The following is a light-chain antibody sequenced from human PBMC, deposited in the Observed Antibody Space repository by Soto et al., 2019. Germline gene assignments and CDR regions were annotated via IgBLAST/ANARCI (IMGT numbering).Light chain of an antibody. CDR1: SSDVGSSNL. CDR2: EGT. V-gene: IGLV2-23*01. Sequence: QSVLTQPASVSGSPGQSIAISCTGTSSDVGSSNLLSWYQHHPGKAPKLIIYEGTRRPSGVSGRFSGSMSGNTASLTIFGLQAEDEAEYYCCSFARGSTSYVFGTGTKLTVL. J-gene: IGLJ1*01. CDR3: CSFARGSTSYV.